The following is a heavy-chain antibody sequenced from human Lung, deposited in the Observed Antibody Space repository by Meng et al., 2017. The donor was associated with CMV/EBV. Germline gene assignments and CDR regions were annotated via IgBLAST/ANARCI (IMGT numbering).Heavy chain of an antibody. CDR2: ISYDGSNK. J-gene: IGHJ3*02. V-gene: IGHV3-30-3*01. CDR1: GFXFSSYA. Sequence: GGSXRLXCAASGFXFSSYAMHWVRQAPGKGLEWVAVISYDGSNKYYADSVKGRFTISRDNSKNTLYLQMNSLRAEDTAVYYCAREFSGTTYYYDSSGYFAFDIWXQGTXVTVSS. D-gene: IGHD3-22*01. CDR3: AREFSGTTYYYDSSGYFAFDI.